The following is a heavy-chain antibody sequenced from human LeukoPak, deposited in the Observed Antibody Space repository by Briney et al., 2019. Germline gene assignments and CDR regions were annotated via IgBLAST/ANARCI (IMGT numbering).Heavy chain of an antibody. CDR3: ARVGYCSGGSCYNPDALDI. J-gene: IGHJ3*02. V-gene: IGHV3-33*01. D-gene: IGHD2-15*01. CDR1: GFTFSSYG. Sequence: GGSLRLSCAASGFTFSSYGMHWVRQAPGKGLEWVAVIWYDGSNKYYVDSVKGRFSISRDNSKNTLYLQMNSLRAEDTAVYHCARVGYCSGGSCYNPDALDIWGQGTMVTVSS. CDR2: IWYDGSNK.